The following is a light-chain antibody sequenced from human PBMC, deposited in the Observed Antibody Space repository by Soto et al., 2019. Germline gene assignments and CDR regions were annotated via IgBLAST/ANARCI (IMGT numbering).Light chain of an antibody. J-gene: IGKJ4*01. Sequence: DIQLTQSPSFLSASVGDRVTITCRASQSISNYLAWYQQEPGKAPKLLIYATSTLQSGVPSRFSGSGSGTEFTLTISSLQPEDFATYYCQQLRSYPLTFGGGTKVDIK. V-gene: IGKV1-9*01. CDR1: QSISNY. CDR3: QQLRSYPLT. CDR2: ATS.